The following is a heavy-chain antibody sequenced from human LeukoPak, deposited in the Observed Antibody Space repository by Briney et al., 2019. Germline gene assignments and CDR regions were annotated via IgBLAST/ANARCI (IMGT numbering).Heavy chain of an antibody. D-gene: IGHD4-23*01. CDR3: ARDGDTVLTRGYYYYMDV. V-gene: IGHV3-53*01. CDR1: GFTVSSNY. J-gene: IGHJ6*03. CDR2: IYSGGST. Sequence: GGSLRLSCAASGFTVSSNYMSWVRQAPGKGLEWVSVIYSGGSTYYADSVKGRFTISRDNAKKSLSLQMDSLRAEDTAVYYCARDGDTVLTRGYYYYMDVWGKGTTLTVSS.